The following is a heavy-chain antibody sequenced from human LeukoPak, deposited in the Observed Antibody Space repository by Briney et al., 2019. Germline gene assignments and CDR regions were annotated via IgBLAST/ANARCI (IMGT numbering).Heavy chain of an antibody. CDR3: ARSRGGDYDAFDH. Sequence: GGSLRLSCAASGFTFSSYAMHWVRRAPGKGLEWVAVISYDGSNKYYADSVKGRFTISRDNSKNTLYLQMNSLRAEDTAVYYCARSRGGDYDAFDHWGQGTLVTVSS. CDR1: GFTFSSYA. D-gene: IGHD4-17*01. V-gene: IGHV3-30-3*01. CDR2: ISYDGSNK. J-gene: IGHJ4*02.